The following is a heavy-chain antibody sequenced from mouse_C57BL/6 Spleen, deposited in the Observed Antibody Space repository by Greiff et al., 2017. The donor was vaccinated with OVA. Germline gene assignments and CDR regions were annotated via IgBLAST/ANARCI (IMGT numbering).Heavy chain of an antibody. CDR2: IDPSDSET. CDR1: GYTFTSYW. J-gene: IGHJ4*01. V-gene: IGHV1-52*01. Sequence: QVQLQQPGAELVRPGSSVKLSCKASGYTFTSYWMHWVKQRPIQGLEWIGNIDPSDSETHYNQKFKDKATLTVDKSSSTAYMQLSSLTSEDSAVYYGARRGTTVVGGAMDYWGQGTSVTVSS. CDR3: ARRGTTVVGGAMDY. D-gene: IGHD1-1*01.